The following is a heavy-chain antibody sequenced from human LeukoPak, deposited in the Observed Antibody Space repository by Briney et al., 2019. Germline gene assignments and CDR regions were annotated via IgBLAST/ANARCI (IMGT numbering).Heavy chain of an antibody. Sequence: SETLSLTCTVSGGSISSYYWSWIRQPPGKGLEWIGEMYHSGSTNYNPSLKSRVTISVDKSKNQFSLKLSSVTAADTAVYFCARDLGTAGRPNDNWGQGTLVTVSS. CDR2: MYHSGST. J-gene: IGHJ4*02. D-gene: IGHD2-21*02. CDR1: GGSISSYY. V-gene: IGHV4-59*12. CDR3: ARDLGTAGRPNDN.